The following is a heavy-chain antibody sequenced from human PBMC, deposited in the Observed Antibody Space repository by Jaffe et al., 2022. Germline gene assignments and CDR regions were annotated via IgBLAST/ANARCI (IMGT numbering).Heavy chain of an antibody. J-gene: IGHJ3*02. D-gene: IGHD2-15*01. V-gene: IGHV1-18*01. Sequence: QVQLVQSGAEVKKPGASVKVSCKASGYTFTSYGISWVRQAPGQGLEWMGWISAYNGNTNYAQKLQGRVTMTTDTSTSTAYMELRSLRSDDTAVYYCAREGDSPQPGDIVVVVAATYAFDIWGQGTMVTVSS. CDR2: ISAYNGNT. CDR3: AREGDSPQPGDIVVVVAATYAFDI. CDR1: GYTFTSYG.